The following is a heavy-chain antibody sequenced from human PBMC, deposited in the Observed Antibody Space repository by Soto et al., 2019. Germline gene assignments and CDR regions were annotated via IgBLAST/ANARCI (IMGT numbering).Heavy chain of an antibody. V-gene: IGHV4-39*01. J-gene: IGHJ5*02. CDR3: ARLTTQGVVRGFDP. CDR1: GGSISSSSYY. Sequence: SETLSLTCTVSGGSISSSSYYWGWIRHPPGKGLEWIGSIYYSGSTYYNPSLKSRVTISVDTSKNQFSLKLSSVTAADTAVYYCARLTTQGVVRGFDPWGQGTLVTVSS. D-gene: IGHD3-3*01. CDR2: IYYSGST.